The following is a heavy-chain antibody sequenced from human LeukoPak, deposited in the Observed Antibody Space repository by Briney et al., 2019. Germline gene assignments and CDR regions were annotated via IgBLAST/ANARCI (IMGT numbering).Heavy chain of an antibody. Sequence: ASVKVSCKASGYTFTSYYMHWVRQAPGQGLEWMGIINPSGGSTSYAQKFQGRVTMTRNTSISTAYMELSSLRSEDTAVYYCARVFKEPYDFWSGSSNWFDPWGQGTLVTVSS. CDR3: ARVFKEPYDFWSGSSNWFDP. CDR2: INPSGGST. CDR1: GYTFTSYY. V-gene: IGHV1-46*01. D-gene: IGHD3-3*01. J-gene: IGHJ5*02.